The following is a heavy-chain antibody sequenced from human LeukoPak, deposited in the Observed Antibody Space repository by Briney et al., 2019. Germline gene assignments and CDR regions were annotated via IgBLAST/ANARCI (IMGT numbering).Heavy chain of an antibody. CDR1: GYSISSGYY. D-gene: IGHD5-18*01. V-gene: IGHV4-38-2*02. CDR3: ARERRYSYGYNWFDP. CDR2: IYHSGST. Sequence: NPSETLSLTCTVSGYSISSGYYWGWIRQPPGKGLEWIGSIYHSGSTYYNPSLKSRVTISVDTSKNQFSLKLSSVTAADTAVYYCARERRYSYGYNWFDPWGQGTLVTVSS. J-gene: IGHJ5*02.